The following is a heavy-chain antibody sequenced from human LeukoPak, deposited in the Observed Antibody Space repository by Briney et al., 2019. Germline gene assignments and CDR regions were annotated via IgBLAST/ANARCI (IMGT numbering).Heavy chain of an antibody. D-gene: IGHD3-10*01. CDR2: IYTSGST. Sequence: KPSETLSLTCTVSGGSISNYYWNWIRQPAGKGLEWIGRIYTSGSTDYNPSLKSRVTISVDTSKNQFSLKLSSVTAADTAVYYCARGVTMVRGVLVSPLGGWPNWFDPWGQGTLVTVSS. V-gene: IGHV4-4*07. CDR1: GGSISNYY. J-gene: IGHJ5*02. CDR3: ARGVTMVRGVLVSPLGGWPNWFDP.